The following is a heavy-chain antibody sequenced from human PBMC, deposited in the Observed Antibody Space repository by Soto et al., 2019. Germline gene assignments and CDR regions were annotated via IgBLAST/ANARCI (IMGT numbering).Heavy chain of an antibody. CDR1: GFTFVDYA. CDR2: IRSKAYGGTT. V-gene: IGHV3-49*03. CDR3: TKVRADYYDGSGPNY. J-gene: IGHJ4*02. D-gene: IGHD3-22*01. Sequence: GVLRLSCTASGFTFVDYAMSWFLQAPGKGLEWVGFIRSKAYGGTTEYAASVKGRFTISRDDSKSIAYLQMNSLKTEDTAVYYCTKVRADYYDGSGPNYWGQGTLVSVSS.